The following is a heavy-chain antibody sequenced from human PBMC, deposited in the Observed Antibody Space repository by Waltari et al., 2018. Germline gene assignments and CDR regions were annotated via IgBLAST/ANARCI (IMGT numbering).Heavy chain of an antibody. CDR3: ARGSSSWYFDY. D-gene: IGHD6-13*01. CDR1: GGSISSHY. Sequence: QVQLQESGPGLVKPSETLSLTCTVSGGSISSHYWSWIRQPPGKGLEWIGYIYYSGSTNYNTSLKSRVTRSVDTSKNQFSLKLSSVTAADTAVYYCARGSSSWYFDYWGQGTLVTVSS. V-gene: IGHV4-59*11. J-gene: IGHJ4*02. CDR2: IYYSGST.